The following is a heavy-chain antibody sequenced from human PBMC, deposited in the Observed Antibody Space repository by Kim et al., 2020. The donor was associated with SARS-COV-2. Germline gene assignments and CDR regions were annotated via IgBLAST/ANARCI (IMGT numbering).Heavy chain of an antibody. Sequence: GGSLRLSCAASGFTFSSYSMNWVRQAPGKGLEWVSSISSSSSYIYYADSVKGRFTISRDNAKNSLYLQMNSLRAEDTAVYYCARDRYYDILTGYYDYWGQGTRVTASS. D-gene: IGHD3-9*01. CDR2: ISSSSSYI. CDR1: GFTFSSYS. CDR3: ARDRYYDILTGYYDY. V-gene: IGHV3-21*01. J-gene: IGHJ4*02.